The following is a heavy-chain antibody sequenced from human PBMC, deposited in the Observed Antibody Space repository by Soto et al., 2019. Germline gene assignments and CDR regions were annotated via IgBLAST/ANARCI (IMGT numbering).Heavy chain of an antibody. J-gene: IGHJ6*02. CDR1: GFTFSSYA. CDR2: ISGSGGST. V-gene: IGHV3-23*01. Sequence: GGSLRLSCAASGFTFSSYAMNWVRQAPGKGLEWVSSISGSGGSTYYADSVKGRFTISRDNSKNTLYLQMNSLRAEDAAVYYCAKVLAQYCSGTRCSFYYYYGMDVWGQGTTGTV. D-gene: IGHD2-2*01. CDR3: AKVLAQYCSGTRCSFYYYYGMDV.